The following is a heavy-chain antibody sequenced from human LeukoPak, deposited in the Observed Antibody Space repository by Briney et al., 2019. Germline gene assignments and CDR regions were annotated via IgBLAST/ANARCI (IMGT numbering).Heavy chain of an antibody. CDR1: GYTFTSYY. V-gene: IGHV1-46*01. D-gene: IGHD6-6*01. J-gene: IGHJ6*03. CDR3: ARDRGAYSSSLSYYYYMDV. Sequence: ASVKVSCKASGYTFTSYYMHWVRQAPGQGLEWMGIINPSGGSTSYAQKFQGRVTMTRDTSTSTAYMGLSSLRSEDTAVYYCARDRGAYSSSLSYYYYMDVWGKGTTVTVSS. CDR2: INPSGGST.